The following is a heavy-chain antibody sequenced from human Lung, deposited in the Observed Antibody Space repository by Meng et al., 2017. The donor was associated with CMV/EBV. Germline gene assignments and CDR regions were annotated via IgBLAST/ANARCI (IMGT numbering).Heavy chain of an antibody. V-gene: IGHV5-51*01. Sequence: XVSXKGSGYSFTSYWIGWVRQMPGKGLEWRGIIYPGDPDTRYSPSFQGQVTISADKSISTAYLQWSSLKASDTAMYYCARTVKYYYDSSGLDPSGQGXLVTVSS. CDR3: ARTVKYYYDSSGLDP. CDR1: GYSFTSYW. CDR2: IYPGDPDT. J-gene: IGHJ5*02. D-gene: IGHD3-22*01.